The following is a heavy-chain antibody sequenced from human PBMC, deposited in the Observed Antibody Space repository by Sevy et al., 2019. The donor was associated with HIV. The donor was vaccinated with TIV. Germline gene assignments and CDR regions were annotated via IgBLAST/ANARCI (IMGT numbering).Heavy chain of an antibody. CDR2: INHSGST. J-gene: IGHJ4*02. CDR3: ARSFGDGYNYNDY. V-gene: IGHV4-34*01. D-gene: IGHD5-12*01. Sequence: SETLSLTCAVYGGSFSGYYWSWIRQPPGKGLEWIGEINHSGSTNYNPSLKSQVTISVDTSKNQFSLKLSSVTAADTAVYYCARSFGDGYNYNDYWGQGTLVTVSS. CDR1: GGSFSGYY.